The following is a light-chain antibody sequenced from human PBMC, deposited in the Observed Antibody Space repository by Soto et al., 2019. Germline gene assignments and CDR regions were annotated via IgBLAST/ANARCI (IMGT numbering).Light chain of an antibody. Sequence: EIVLTQSPATLSLSPGERATLSCRASRSVSSYLAWYQQKPGQAPSLLIYDASNRATGIPARFSGSGSGTEFTLTISSLEPEDFAVYYCQQRSNWVYTFGQGTKLEIK. V-gene: IGKV3-11*01. CDR1: RSVSSY. CDR3: QQRSNWVYT. J-gene: IGKJ2*01. CDR2: DAS.